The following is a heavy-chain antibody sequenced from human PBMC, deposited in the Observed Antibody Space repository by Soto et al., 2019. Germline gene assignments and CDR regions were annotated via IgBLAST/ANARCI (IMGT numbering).Heavy chain of an antibody. V-gene: IGHV1-18*01. CDR2: ISAYNGNT. CDR1: GYTFTSYG. D-gene: IGHD2-2*01. Sequence: ASVKVSCKASGYTFTSYGISWVRQAPGQGLEWMGWISAYNGNTNYAQKLQGRVTMTTDTSTSTAYMELRSLRSDDTAVYYCARGYCSSTSCPRWYYGMDVWGQGITVPVSS. CDR3: ARGYCSSTSCPRWYYGMDV. J-gene: IGHJ6*02.